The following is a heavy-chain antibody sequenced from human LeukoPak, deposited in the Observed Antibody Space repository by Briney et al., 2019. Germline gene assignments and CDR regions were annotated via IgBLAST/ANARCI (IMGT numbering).Heavy chain of an antibody. V-gene: IGHV3-23*01. Sequence: GRSLRLSCAASEFGFSSSAMTWVRQAPGQGLGWGSGISGSGGSTYDADSVKGRFTISRDNSKNTLDLQMNSLRVEDTAVYYCAKVTMVGWYFDLWGRGTLVTVSS. D-gene: IGHD4/OR15-4a*01. J-gene: IGHJ2*01. CDR1: EFGFSSSA. CDR2: ISGSGGST. CDR3: AKVTMVGWYFDL.